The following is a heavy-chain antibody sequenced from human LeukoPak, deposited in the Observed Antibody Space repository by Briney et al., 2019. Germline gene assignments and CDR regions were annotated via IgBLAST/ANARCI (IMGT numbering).Heavy chain of an antibody. CDR3: ARAKCSYGFVVDGWALTSMLGRSVAFDI. CDR1: GGSFSGYY. Sequence: SETLSLTCAVSGGSFSGYYWSWIRQPPGKGLEWVGEINHSGSTNYNPSLQSRVTISVDTSTNQFSLKLSSVTAADTAVYYCARAKCSYGFVVDGWALTSMLGRSVAFDIWGQGTMVTVSS. D-gene: IGHD5-18*01. V-gene: IGHV4-34*01. CDR2: INHSGST. J-gene: IGHJ3*02.